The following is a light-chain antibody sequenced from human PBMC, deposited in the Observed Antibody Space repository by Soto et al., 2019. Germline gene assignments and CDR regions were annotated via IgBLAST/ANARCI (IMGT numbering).Light chain of an antibody. V-gene: IGKV1-5*03. CDR3: QQYNTWA. J-gene: IGKJ1*01. CDR2: RAS. CDR1: QNTGNW. Sequence: IQMTQSPSTLSASVGDRVTITCRASQNTGNWLAWYQQKPGRAPKLLIYRASTLQIGVPSRFSGSGSGTEFTLTISSLQPDDFGTYFGQQYNTWAFGQGTEVEVK.